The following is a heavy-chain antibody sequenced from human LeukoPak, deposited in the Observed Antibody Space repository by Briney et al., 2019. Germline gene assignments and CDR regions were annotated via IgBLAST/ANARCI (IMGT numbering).Heavy chain of an antibody. CDR1: GGSISSNSYY. V-gene: IGHV4-39*01. CDR2: IYYSGST. CDR3: ARPNVHYYDSSGSDY. J-gene: IGHJ4*02. Sequence: PSETLSLTCAVSGGSISSNSYYWGWIRQPPGKGLEWIGSIYYSGSTYYNPSLKSRVTISVDTSKNQFSLKLSSVTAADTAVYYCARPNVHYYDSSGSDYWGQGTLVTVSS. D-gene: IGHD3-22*01.